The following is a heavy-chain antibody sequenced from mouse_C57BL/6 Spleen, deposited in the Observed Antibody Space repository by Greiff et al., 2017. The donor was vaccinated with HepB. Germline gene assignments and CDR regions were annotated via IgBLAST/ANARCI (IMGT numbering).Heavy chain of an antibody. CDR2: ISSGSSTI. J-gene: IGHJ1*03. Sequence: EVKLMESGGGLVKPGGSLKLSCAASGFTFSDYGMHWVRQAPEKGLEWVAYISSGSSTIYYADTVKGRFTISRDNAKNTLFLQMTSLRSEDTAMYYCALLHIATVVATSNWYFDVWGTGTTVTVSS. CDR3: ALLHIATVVATSNWYFDV. CDR1: GFTFSDYG. D-gene: IGHD1-1*01. V-gene: IGHV5-17*01.